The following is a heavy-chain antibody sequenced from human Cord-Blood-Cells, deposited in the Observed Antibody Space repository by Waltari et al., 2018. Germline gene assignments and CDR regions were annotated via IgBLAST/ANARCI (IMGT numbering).Heavy chain of an antibody. CDR3: ARGGSSSYYYCYMDV. J-gene: IGHJ6*03. V-gene: IGHV4-31*03. CDR2: IYYSGIT. Sequence: QVQLQESGPGLVKPSQTLSLPCTVSGGSISSGGYYWSWIRQHPGKGLEWIGYIYYSGITCYNPSLKSRVTISVDASKNQFSLKLSSVTAADTTVYYCARGGSSSYYYCYMDVWGKGTTVTVSS. CDR1: GGSISSGGYY. D-gene: IGHD6-6*01.